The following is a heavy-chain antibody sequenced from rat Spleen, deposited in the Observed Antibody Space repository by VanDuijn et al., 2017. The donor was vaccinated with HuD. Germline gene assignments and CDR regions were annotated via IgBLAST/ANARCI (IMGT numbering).Heavy chain of an antibody. V-gene: IGHV5S10*01. D-gene: IGHD1-12*03. CDR1: GFTFSEYN. CDR3: ATGRDYDGYLFPY. J-gene: IGHJ3*01. CDR2: IVNDGSRT. Sequence: EVQLVESDGGLVQPGRSLKLSCAASGFTFSEYNMAWVRQAPKKGLEWVATIVNDGSRTYFRDSVKGRFTISRDNGKNTLYLQMDSLRAEDTATYYCATGRDYDGYLFPYWGQGTLVTVSS.